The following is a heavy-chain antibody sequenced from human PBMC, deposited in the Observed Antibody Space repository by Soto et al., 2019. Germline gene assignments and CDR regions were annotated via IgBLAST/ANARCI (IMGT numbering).Heavy chain of an antibody. D-gene: IGHD5-18*01. J-gene: IGHJ4*02. Sequence: EVQLLESGGGLVQPGGSLRLSCAASGFSFSSYAMTWVRQAPGKGLEWVSAISGSGGSTYYTDSVKGRFTISRDNSKNTLYLQMNSLRAEDTAIYYCAKDRGFSYGPSFDYWGQGTLDTASS. CDR2: ISGSGGST. CDR1: GFSFSSYA. CDR3: AKDRGFSYGPSFDY. V-gene: IGHV3-23*01.